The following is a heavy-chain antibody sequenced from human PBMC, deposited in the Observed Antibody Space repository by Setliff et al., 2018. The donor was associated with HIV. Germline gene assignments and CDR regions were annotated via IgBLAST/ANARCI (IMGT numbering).Heavy chain of an antibody. CDR1: GGSISSNNYY. CDR2: IFYSETVYYGGRT. D-gene: IGHD6-13*01. J-gene: IGHJ4*02. V-gene: IGHV4-39*06. Sequence: SETLSLTCTVSGGSISSNNYYWGWIRQPPGKGLEWIGSIFYSETVYYGGRTYYSPSLKSRVSISLDPSTKQVALRLRSVTAADTAVYYCARSLTKQLVLGTSREYYFDSWGLGALVTVSS. CDR3: ARSLTKQLVLGTSREYYFDS.